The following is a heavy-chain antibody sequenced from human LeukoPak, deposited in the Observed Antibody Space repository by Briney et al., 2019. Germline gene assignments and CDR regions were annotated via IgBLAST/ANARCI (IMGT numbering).Heavy chain of an antibody. V-gene: IGHV4-34*01. CDR1: GGSFSGYY. CDR2: INHSGST. CDR3: ANIVVVPAAISGTGWFDP. J-gene: IGHJ5*02. Sequence: PSETLSLTCAVSGGSFSGYYWSWIRQPPGKGLEWIGEINHSGSTNYNPSLKSRVTISVDTSKNQFSLKLSSVTAADTAVYYCANIVVVPAAISGTGWFDPWGQGTLVTVSS. D-gene: IGHD2-2*02.